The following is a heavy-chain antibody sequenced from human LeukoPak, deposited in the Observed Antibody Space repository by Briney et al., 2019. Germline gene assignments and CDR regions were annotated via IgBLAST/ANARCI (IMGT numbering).Heavy chain of an antibody. CDR3: ARALCGGDCYGENWFDP. CDR2: IYYSGST. J-gene: IGHJ5*02. D-gene: IGHD2-21*02. V-gene: IGHV4-39*01. CDR1: GGSISSSSYY. Sequence: PSETLSLTCTVSGGSISSSSYYWGWIRQPPGKGLEWIGSIYYSGSTYYNLSLKSRVTISVDTSKNQFSLKLSSVTAADTAVYYCARALCGGDCYGENWFDPLGQGTLVTVSS.